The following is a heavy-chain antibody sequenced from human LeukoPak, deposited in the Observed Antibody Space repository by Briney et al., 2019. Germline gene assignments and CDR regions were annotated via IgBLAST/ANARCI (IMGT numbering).Heavy chain of an antibody. CDR1: GYTFTGYY. D-gene: IGHD2-8*02. V-gene: IGHV1-2*04. Sequence: GASVKVSCKASGYTFTGYYMHWVRQAPGQGLEWMGWINPNSGGTNYAQKFQGWVTMTRDTSISTAYMELSRLRSDDTAVYYCARDFSGGGHADYYYYGMDVWGQGTTVTVSS. J-gene: IGHJ6*02. CDR3: ARDFSGGGHADYYYYGMDV. CDR2: INPNSGGT.